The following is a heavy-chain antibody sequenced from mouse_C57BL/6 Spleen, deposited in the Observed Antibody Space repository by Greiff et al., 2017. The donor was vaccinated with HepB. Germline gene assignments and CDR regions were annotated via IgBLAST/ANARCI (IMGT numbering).Heavy chain of an antibody. J-gene: IGHJ1*03. D-gene: IGHD1-1*01. CDR2: ISYDGSN. CDR3: ARDTVLRYWYFDV. Sequence: EVKLLESGPGLVKPSQSLSLTCSVTGYSITSGYYWNWIRQFPGNKLEWMGYISYDGSNNSNPSLKNRISITRDTSKNQFFLKLNSVTTEDTATYYCARDTVLRYWYFDVWGTGTTVTVSS. V-gene: IGHV3-6*01. CDR1: GYSITSGYY.